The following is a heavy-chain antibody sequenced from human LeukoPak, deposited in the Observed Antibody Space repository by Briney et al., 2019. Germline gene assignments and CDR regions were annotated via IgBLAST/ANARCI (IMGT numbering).Heavy chain of an antibody. V-gene: IGHV3-74*01. D-gene: IGHD5-18*01. Sequence: PGGSLRLSCAASGFTFSSYWMHWVRQAPGKGLVWVSRINSDGSSTSYADSVKGRFTTSRDNAKNTLYLQMNSLRAEDTAVYYCARDLITPTAMVTGGFDYWGQGTLVTVSS. CDR2: INSDGSST. J-gene: IGHJ4*02. CDR3: ARDLITPTAMVTGGFDY. CDR1: GFTFSSYW.